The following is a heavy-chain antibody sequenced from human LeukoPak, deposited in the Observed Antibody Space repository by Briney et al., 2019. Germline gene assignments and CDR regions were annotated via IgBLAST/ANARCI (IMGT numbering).Heavy chain of an antibody. V-gene: IGHV1-69*13. D-gene: IGHD3-10*01. CDR3: ARGGHRGVIIQDAFDI. CDR1: GGTFSSYA. J-gene: IGHJ3*02. Sequence: SVKVSCKASGGTFSSYAISWVRQAPGQGLEWMGGIIPIFGTANYAQKFQGRVTITADESTSTAYMELSSLRSEDTAVYYCARGGHRGVIIQDAFDIWGQGTMVTVSS. CDR2: IIPIFGTA.